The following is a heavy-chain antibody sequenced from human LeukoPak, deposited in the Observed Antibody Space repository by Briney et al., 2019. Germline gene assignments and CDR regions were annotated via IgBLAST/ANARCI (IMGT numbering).Heavy chain of an antibody. D-gene: IGHD6-19*01. V-gene: IGHV3-30-3*01. CDR2: ISYDGSNK. CDR1: GFTFSSYA. Sequence: PGRSLRLSCAASGFTFSSYAMHWVRQAPGKGLEWVAVISYDGSNKYYADSVKGRFTISRDNSKNTLYLQMNSLRPEDTAIYYCVREAGCGWPLDYWGRGTLVTVSS. CDR3: VREAGCGWPLDY. J-gene: IGHJ4*02.